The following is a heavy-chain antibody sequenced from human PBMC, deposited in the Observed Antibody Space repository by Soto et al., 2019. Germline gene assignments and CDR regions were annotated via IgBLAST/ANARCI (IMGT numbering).Heavy chain of an antibody. CDR2: IYPDDSRT. J-gene: IGHJ3*02. V-gene: IGHV5-51*01. CDR1: EFSFNTYW. CDR3: TTDFDYGGNSEEFDI. D-gene: IGHD4-17*01. Sequence: GESLKISCKGSEFSFNTYWIAWVRQMPGEGLKWMGIIYPDDSRTTYSPSFQGQVTISADKSINTAYLQWSSLKASDTAMYYCTTDFDYGGNSEEFDIWGQGTRVTVSS.